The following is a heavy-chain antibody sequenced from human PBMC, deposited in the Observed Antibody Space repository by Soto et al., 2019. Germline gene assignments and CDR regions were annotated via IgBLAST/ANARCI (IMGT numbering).Heavy chain of an antibody. Sequence: QVQLVQSGAEVKKPGSSMKVSCKASGGTFSNYAISWVRQAPGQGLEWMGGIIPIFGTATYAQKVDGRATITADESTRTAYMELRSLRSDDTAVYYCARERRFYDRTGYHLSAADSFDYWGQGTLVTVSS. D-gene: IGHD3-22*01. CDR2: IIPIFGTA. V-gene: IGHV1-69*01. CDR1: GGTFSNYA. J-gene: IGHJ4*02. CDR3: ARERRFYDRTGYHLSAADSFDY.